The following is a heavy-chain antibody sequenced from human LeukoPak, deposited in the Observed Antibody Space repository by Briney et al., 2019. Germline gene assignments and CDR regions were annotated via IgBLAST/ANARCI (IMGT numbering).Heavy chain of an antibody. D-gene: IGHD6-13*01. J-gene: IGHJ6*03. CDR2: ISWDGGST. V-gene: IGHV3-43D*03. CDR3: AKGYSSSRAWVYYMDL. CDR1: GFTFDDYA. Sequence: GGSLRLSCAASGFTFDDYAMHWVRQAPGKGLEWVSLISWDGGSTYYADSVKGRFTISRDNSKNSLYLQMNSLRAEDTALYYCAKGYSSSRAWVYYMDLWGKGTTVTVSS.